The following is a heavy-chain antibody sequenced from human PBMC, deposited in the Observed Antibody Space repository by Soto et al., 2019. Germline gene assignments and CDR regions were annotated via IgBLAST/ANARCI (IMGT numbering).Heavy chain of an antibody. CDR3: AKEGGGSYYGSLGYYYYGMDV. D-gene: IGHD1-26*01. CDR1: GFTFSRYG. Sequence: AGGSLRLSCAASGFTFSRYGMHWVRQAPGKGLEWVAVISYDGSNKYYADSVKGRFTISRDNSKNTLYLQMNSLRAEDTAVYYCAKEGGGSYYGSLGYYYYGMDVWGQGTTVTVSS. J-gene: IGHJ6*02. V-gene: IGHV3-30*18. CDR2: ISYDGSNK.